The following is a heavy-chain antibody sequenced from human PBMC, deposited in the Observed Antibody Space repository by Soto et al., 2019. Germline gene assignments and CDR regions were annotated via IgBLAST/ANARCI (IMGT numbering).Heavy chain of an antibody. CDR2: FDPEDGET. Sequence: ASVKVSCKVSGYTLTELSMHWVRQAPGKGPEWMGGFDPEDGETIYAQKFQGRVTMTEDTSTDTAYMELSSLRSEDTAVYYCASLTCSSTSCYTSLGGGWFDPWGQGTLVTVSS. D-gene: IGHD2-2*02. J-gene: IGHJ5*02. CDR3: ASLTCSSTSCYTSLGGGWFDP. V-gene: IGHV1-24*01. CDR1: GYTLTELS.